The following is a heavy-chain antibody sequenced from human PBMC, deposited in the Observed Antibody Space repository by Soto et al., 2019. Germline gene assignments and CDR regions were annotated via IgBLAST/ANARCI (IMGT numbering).Heavy chain of an antibody. CDR3: ARVPITMVRGVRIYYYYGMDV. D-gene: IGHD3-10*01. CDR2: IWYDGSNK. J-gene: IGHJ6*02. CDR1: GFTFSSYG. Sequence: QVQLVESGGGVVQPGRSLRLSFAASGFTFSSYGMHWVRQAPGKGLEWVAVIWYDGSNKYYADSVKGRFTISRDNSKNTLYLQMNSLRAEDTAVYYCARVPITMVRGVRIYYYYGMDVWGQGTTVTVYS. V-gene: IGHV3-33*01.